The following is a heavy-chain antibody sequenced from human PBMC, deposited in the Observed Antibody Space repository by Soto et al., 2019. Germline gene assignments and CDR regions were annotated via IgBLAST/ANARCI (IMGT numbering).Heavy chain of an antibody. D-gene: IGHD3-10*01. Sequence: PGGSLRLSCAASGFTFSSYAMSWVRQAPGKGLEWVSAISGSGGSTYYAASVKGRFTISRDNSKNTLYLQMNSLRAEDTAVYYCAKWGSGSPYYYYGMDVWGQGTTVTVSS. V-gene: IGHV3-23*01. CDR2: ISGSGGST. CDR1: GFTFSSYA. J-gene: IGHJ6*02. CDR3: AKWGSGSPYYYYGMDV.